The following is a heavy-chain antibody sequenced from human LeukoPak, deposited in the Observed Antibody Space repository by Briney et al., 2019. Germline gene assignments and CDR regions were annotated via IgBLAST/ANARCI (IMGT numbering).Heavy chain of an antibody. D-gene: IGHD3-10*01. J-gene: IGHJ4*02. CDR2: TYYRSKWYN. V-gene: IGHV6-1*01. CDR3: ARASITMVRGVIWAHFDY. Sequence: SQTLSLTCAISGDSVSSNSAAWNWIRQSPSRGLEWLGRTYYRSKWYNDYAVSVKSRITINPDTSKNQFSLQLNSVTPEDTAVYYCARASITMVRGVIWAHFDYWGQGTLVTVSS. CDR1: GDSVSSNSAA.